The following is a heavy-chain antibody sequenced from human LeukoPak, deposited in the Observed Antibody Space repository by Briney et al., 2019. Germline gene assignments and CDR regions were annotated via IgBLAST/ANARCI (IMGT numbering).Heavy chain of an antibody. CDR2: IYYSGST. J-gene: IGHJ5*02. V-gene: IGHV4-39*07. CDR3: AALRGVGNELRYFDWLLSPFENNWFDP. D-gene: IGHD3-9*01. CDR1: GGSISSSSYY. Sequence: PSETLSLTCTVSGGSISSSSYYWGWIRQPPGKGLEWIGSIYYSGSTYYNPSLKSRVTISVDTSKNQFSLKLSSVTAADTAVYYCAALRGVGNELRYFDWLLSPFENNWFDPWGQGTLVTVSS.